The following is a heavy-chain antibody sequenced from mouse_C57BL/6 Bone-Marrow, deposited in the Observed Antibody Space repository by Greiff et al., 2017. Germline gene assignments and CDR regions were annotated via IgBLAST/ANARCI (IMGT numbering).Heavy chain of an antibody. V-gene: IGHV1-59*01. Sequence: VQLQQPGAELVRPGTSVKLSCKASGYTFTSYWMHWVKQRPGQGLEWIGVIDPSDSYTNYNQKFKGKATLTVDTSSSTAYMQLSSLTSEDSAVYSCARSRDGYYLAWFAYWGQGNLVTVSA. CDR3: ARSRDGYYLAWFAY. D-gene: IGHD2-3*01. CDR1: GYTFTSYW. J-gene: IGHJ3*01. CDR2: IDPSDSYT.